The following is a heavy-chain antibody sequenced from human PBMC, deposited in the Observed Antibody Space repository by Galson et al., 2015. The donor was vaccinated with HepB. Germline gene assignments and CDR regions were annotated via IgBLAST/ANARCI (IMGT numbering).Heavy chain of an antibody. D-gene: IGHD2-15*01. J-gene: IGHJ4*02. CDR1: GFTFDDYA. V-gene: IGHV3-9*01. Sequence: SLRLSCAASGFTFDDYAMHWVRQAPGKGLEWVSGISWNSGSIGYADSVKGRFTISRDNAKNSLYLQMNSLRAEDTALYYCAKGRDIVVVVAATYLDYWGQGTLVTVSS. CDR3: AKGRDIVVVVAATYLDY. CDR2: ISWNSGSI.